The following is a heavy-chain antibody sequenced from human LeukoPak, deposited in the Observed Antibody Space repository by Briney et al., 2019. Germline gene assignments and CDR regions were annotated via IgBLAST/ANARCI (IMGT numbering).Heavy chain of an antibody. J-gene: IGHJ6*04. V-gene: IGHV3-49*04. Sequence: GGSLRLSCTASGFTFGDYAMSWVRQAPGKGLEWVGFIRSKAYGGTTECAASVKGRFTISRDDSKSIAYLQMNSLKTEDTAVYYCTSQLGYCSGGSCYSYYYYGMDVWGKGTTVTVSS. D-gene: IGHD2-15*01. CDR1: GFTFGDYA. CDR3: TSQLGYCSGGSCYSYYYYGMDV. CDR2: IRSKAYGGTT.